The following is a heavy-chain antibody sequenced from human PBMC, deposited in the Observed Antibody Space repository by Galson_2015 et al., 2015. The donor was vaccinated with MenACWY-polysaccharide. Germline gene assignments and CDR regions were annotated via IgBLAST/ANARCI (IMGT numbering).Heavy chain of an antibody. CDR2: ISFDGSNQ. CDR1: GFTFSSYA. J-gene: IGHJ6*02. D-gene: IGHD2-15*01. CDR3: ARARVYFSCCSCYGDYYSGMDV. V-gene: IGHV3-30-3*01. Sequence: SLRLSCAASGFTFSSYAMYWVRQAPGKGLQWVAVISFDGSNQYYADSVKGRFTISRDNSKNTLYLQMNSLRAEDTAVYYCARARVYFSCCSCYGDYYSGMDVWGQGTTVTVSS.